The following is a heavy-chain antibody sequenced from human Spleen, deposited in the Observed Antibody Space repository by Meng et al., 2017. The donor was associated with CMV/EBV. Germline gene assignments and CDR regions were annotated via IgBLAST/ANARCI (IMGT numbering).Heavy chain of an antibody. J-gene: IGHJ5*02. Sequence: INSGDYYWSWIRQHPGKGLEWIGYIYHSGSTRYNPSLRSRVTMSIDTSKNQFSLKLSSVTAADTALYYCAREQVMVAAASTENWFDPWGQGTLVTVSS. CDR2: IYHSGST. D-gene: IGHD2-15*01. CDR1: INSGDYY. CDR3: AREQVMVAAASTENWFDP. V-gene: IGHV4-31*02.